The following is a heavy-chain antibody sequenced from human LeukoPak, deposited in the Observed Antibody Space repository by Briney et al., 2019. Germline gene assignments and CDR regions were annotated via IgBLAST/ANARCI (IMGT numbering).Heavy chain of an antibody. CDR1: GGTFSSYA. D-gene: IGHD6-13*01. CDR2: IIPIFGTA. V-gene: IGHV1-69*05. Sequence: GASVTVSCQASGGTFSSYAISWVRQAPGQGLEWMGGIIPIFGTANYAQKFQGRVTMTRDTSISTAYMELSRLRSDDTAVYYCARDQGGYYSSSWVFDYWGQGTLVTVSS. CDR3: ARDQGGYYSSSWVFDY. J-gene: IGHJ4*02.